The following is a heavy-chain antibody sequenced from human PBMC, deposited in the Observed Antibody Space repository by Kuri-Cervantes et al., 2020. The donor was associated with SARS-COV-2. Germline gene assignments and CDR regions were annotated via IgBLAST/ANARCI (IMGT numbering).Heavy chain of an antibody. D-gene: IGHD2-2*01. CDR1: GGSFSNFY. V-gene: IGHV4-34*01. CDR2: INHSGSA. J-gene: IGHJ3*02. CDR3: ARAPRGDIVVVPAPDAFDI. Sequence: SETLSLTCAVYGGSFSNFYWSWIRQPPGKGLEWIGEINHSGSANYNPSLKSRVTISVDKSKNQLSLKLSSVTAADTAAYYCARAPRGDIVVVPAPDAFDIWGQGTMVTVSS.